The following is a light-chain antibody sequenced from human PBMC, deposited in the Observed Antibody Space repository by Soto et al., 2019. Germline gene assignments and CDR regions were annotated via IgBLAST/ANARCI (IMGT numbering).Light chain of an antibody. V-gene: IGKV1-39*01. CDR3: QQSYRAQWT. Sequence: DIQMTQFPSSLSASVGDSVTIACRASQSVSTYLNWYQQKPGEAPKLLIYAASSLQSGVPSRFNGSGFGTDFTFAISSLQPEDLETYYCQQSYRAQWTFGQGTKVDIX. CDR2: AAS. J-gene: IGKJ1*01. CDR1: QSVSTY.